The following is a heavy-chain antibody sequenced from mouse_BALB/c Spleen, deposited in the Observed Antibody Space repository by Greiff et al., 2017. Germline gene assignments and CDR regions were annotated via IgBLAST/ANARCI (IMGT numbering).Heavy chain of an antibody. CDR3: ARGAGNYDAMDY. CDR2: INPSNGGT. CDR1: GYTFTSYY. D-gene: IGHD1-1*02. Sequence: VKLMESGAELVKPGASVKLSCKASGYTFTSYYMYWVKQRPGQGLEWIGEINPSNGGTNFNEKFKSKATLTVDKSSSTAYMQLSSLTSEDTAVYYCARGAGNYDAMDYWGQGTSVTVSS. V-gene: IGHV1S81*02. J-gene: IGHJ4*01.